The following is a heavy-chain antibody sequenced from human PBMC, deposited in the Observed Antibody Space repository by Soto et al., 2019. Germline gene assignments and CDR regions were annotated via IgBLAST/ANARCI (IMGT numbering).Heavy chain of an antibody. CDR3: ARQRLKSSTWYGSLDS. J-gene: IGHJ4*02. CDR2: ISAGSGNA. V-gene: IGHV3-23*01. D-gene: IGHD6-13*01. Sequence: QPGGSLRLSCVASGFSFSTHAMTWVRQAPGKGLEWVSVISAGSGNAYYAESVKGRFTVSRDNSKNTLWLQLDSLRVEDTGLYYCARQRLKSSTWYGSLDSWGQGTLVTVSS. CDR1: GFSFSTHA.